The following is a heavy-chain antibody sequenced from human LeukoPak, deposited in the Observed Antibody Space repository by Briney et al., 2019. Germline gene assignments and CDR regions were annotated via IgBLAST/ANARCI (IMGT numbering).Heavy chain of an antibody. CDR1: GFTFSSYW. V-gene: IGHV3-30*03. CDR2: ISYDGSNK. D-gene: IGHD4-11*01. J-gene: IGHJ4*02. CDR3: ARAHYSNYGVPDY. Sequence: GGSLRLSCTASGFTFSSYWMSWVRQAPGKGLEWVAVISYDGSNKYYADSVKGRFTISRDNSKNTLYLQMNSLRAEDTAVYYCARAHYSNYGVPDYWGQGTLVTVSS.